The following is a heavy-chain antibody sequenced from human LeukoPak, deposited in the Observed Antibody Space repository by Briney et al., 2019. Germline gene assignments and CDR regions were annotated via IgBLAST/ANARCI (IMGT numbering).Heavy chain of an antibody. D-gene: IGHD6-13*01. Sequence: PGGSLRLSCAASGFTFDDYGTSWVRQAPGKGLEWVAGINWNGGSTGYADSVKGRFTISRDNAKNSMYLQMNSLRAEDTALYHCARVGSSSWKWEFDPWGQGTLVTVSS. J-gene: IGHJ5*02. V-gene: IGHV3-20*01. CDR2: INWNGGST. CDR3: ARVGSSSWKWEFDP. CDR1: GFTFDDYG.